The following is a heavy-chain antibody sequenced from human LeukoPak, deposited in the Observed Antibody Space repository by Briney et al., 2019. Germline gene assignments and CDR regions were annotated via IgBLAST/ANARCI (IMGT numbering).Heavy chain of an antibody. V-gene: IGHV3-66*01. CDR1: GFTVSSNY. CDR3: ARNWGSDYYYGMDV. J-gene: IGHJ6*02. CDR2: IYSGGST. D-gene: IGHD7-27*01. Sequence: PGGSLRLSCAASGFTVSSNYMSWVRQAPGKGLEWVSVIYSGGSTYYADSVKGSFTISRDNSKNTLYLQMNSLRAEDTAVYYCARNWGSDYYYGMDVWGQGTTVTVSS.